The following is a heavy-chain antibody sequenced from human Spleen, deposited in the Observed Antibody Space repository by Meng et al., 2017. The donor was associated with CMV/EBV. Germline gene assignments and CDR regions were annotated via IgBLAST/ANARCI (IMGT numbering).Heavy chain of an antibody. CDR1: GYPFHASD. CDR3: ARVTRWELLRGADY. Sequence: KASGYPFHASDIPWVRPAPGQGLESMGWINPNPGNTAYAGKFQGRVTMTRDTSISTAYMELSRLRFDDTAFYYCARVTRWELLRGADYWGPGTLVTVSS. D-gene: IGHD4-23*01. J-gene: IGHJ4*02. V-gene: IGHV1-2*02. CDR2: INPNPGNT.